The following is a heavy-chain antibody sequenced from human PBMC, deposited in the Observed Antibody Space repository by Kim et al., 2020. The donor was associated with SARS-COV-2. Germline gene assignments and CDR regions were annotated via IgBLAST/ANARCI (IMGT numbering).Heavy chain of an antibody. Sequence: GGSLRLSCAASGFTFSSYDMHWVRQATGKGLEWVSAIGTAGDTYYPGSVKGRFTISRENAKNSLYLQMNSLRAGDTAVYYCARGRVKEAFDYWGQGTLVTVSS. CDR2: IGTAGDT. J-gene: IGHJ4*02. V-gene: IGHV3-13*01. D-gene: IGHD6-13*01. CDR3: ARGRVKEAFDY. CDR1: GFTFSSYD.